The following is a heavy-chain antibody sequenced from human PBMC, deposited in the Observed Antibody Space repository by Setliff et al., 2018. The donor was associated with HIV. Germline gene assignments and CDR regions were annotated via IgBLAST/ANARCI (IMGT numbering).Heavy chain of an antibody. Sequence: PGGSLRLSCAASGFTFSSYSMNWVRQAPGKGLEWVSSISPSSSYIHYADSVKGRFTISRDNAKNSRYLQVNSLRAEDTAVYYCARQGPSRGSGYYPPDDAFDIWGQGTMVTVSS. V-gene: IGHV3-21*01. D-gene: IGHD3-22*01. J-gene: IGHJ3*02. CDR2: ISPSSSYI. CDR1: GFTFSSYS. CDR3: ARQGPSRGSGYYPPDDAFDI.